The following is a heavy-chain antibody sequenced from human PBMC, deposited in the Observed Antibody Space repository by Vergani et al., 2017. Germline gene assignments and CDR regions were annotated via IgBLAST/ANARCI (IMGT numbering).Heavy chain of an antibody. V-gene: IGHV4-59*01. CDR3: ARARYSSTNFDY. Sequence: QVQLQESGPGLVKPSETLSLTCTVSGGFISSYYWSWIRQPPGKGLEWIGYIYYSGSTNYNPSLKSRVTISVDTSKNQFSLKLSSVTAADTAVYYCARARYSSTNFDYWGQGTLVTVSS. CDR1: GGFISSYY. J-gene: IGHJ4*02. CDR2: IYYSGST. D-gene: IGHD5-18*01.